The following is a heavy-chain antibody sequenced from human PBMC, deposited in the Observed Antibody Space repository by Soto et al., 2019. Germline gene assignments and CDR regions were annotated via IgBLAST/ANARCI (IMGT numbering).Heavy chain of an antibody. V-gene: IGHV4-30-2*01. J-gene: IGHJ1*01. CDR2: IYHSGST. Sequence: PSETLSLTCAVSGGSISSGGYSWSWIRQPPGKGLEWIGYIYHSGSTYYNPSLKSRVTISVDRSKNQFSLKLSSVTAADTAVYYCARHYNSGTYPLDHWGHGTLVTVSS. CDR3: ARHYNSGTYPLDH. CDR1: GGSISSGGYS. D-gene: IGHD3-10*01.